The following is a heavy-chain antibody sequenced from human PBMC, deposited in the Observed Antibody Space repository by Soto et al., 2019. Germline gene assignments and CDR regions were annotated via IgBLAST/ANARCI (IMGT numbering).Heavy chain of an antibody. J-gene: IGHJ2*01. V-gene: IGHV4-30-4*01. Sequence: QVQLQESGPGLVKPSETLSLTCTGSGGSISGGVHSWGWIRQPPGKGLEWIGHIFDSGSTYYNPSLKCRLTISHDKSKNQFSRRLSSLTAADSAVYYCVTEIIARSNDSYFDLWGRRTPVTVSS. CDR3: VTEIIARSNDSYFDL. CDR2: IFDSGST. D-gene: IGHD2-8*01. CDR1: GGSISGGVHS.